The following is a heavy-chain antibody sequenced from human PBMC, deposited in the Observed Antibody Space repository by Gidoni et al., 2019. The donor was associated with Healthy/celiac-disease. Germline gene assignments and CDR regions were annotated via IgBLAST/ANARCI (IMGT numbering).Heavy chain of an antibody. CDR2: VYPSGST. CDR1: GGSISSSNW. Sequence: ESGTRLVKPSGTLSLTCAVSGGSISSSNWWSWVRQPPGKGLEWIGEVYPSGSTNYNPSLKSRVTISVDKSKNQFSLKLGAVTAADTAVYSCASRVGIGPSEFDYWGQGTLVTVSS. D-gene: IGHD3-10*01. CDR3: ASRVGIGPSEFDY. V-gene: IGHV4-4*02. J-gene: IGHJ4*02.